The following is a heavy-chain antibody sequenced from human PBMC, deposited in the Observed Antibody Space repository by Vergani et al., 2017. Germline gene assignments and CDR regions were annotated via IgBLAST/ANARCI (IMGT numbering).Heavy chain of an antibody. CDR3: AGATRSLGMDV. CDR2: IYYSGST. J-gene: IGHJ6*02. Sequence: QVQLQESGPGLVKPSETLSLTCTVSGGSISSYYWSWIRQPPGKGLEWIGYIYYSGSTNYNPSLKSRVTISVDTSKNQFSLKLSSVTAADTAVYYCAGATRSLGMDVWGQGTTFTVSS. V-gene: IGHV4-59*01. D-gene: IGHD2-15*01. CDR1: GGSISSYY.